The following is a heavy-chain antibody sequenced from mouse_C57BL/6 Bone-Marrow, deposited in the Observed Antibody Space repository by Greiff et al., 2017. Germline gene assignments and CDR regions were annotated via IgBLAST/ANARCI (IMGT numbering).Heavy chain of an antibody. J-gene: IGHJ3*01. V-gene: IGHV1-59*01. CDR2: IDPSDSYT. CDR1: GYTFTSYW. Sequence: QVQLQQPGAELVRPGTSVKLSCKASGYTFTSYWMHWVKQRPGQGLEWIGVIDPSDSYTNYNQKFKGKATLTVDTSSSTAYMQLSSLTSEDSAVYYCARAGWLLRFAYWGQGTLVTVSA. CDR3: ARAGWLLRFAY. D-gene: IGHD2-3*01.